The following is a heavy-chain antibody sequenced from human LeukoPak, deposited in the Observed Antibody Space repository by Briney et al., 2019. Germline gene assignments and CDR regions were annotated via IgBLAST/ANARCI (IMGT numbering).Heavy chain of an antibody. J-gene: IGHJ4*02. V-gene: IGHV3-7*01. Sequence: GGSLRLSCAASGFTFSSYWMTWVRQAPGKGLEWVANIKQDGSKKNYVDSVKGRFTISRDNAKNSLYLQMSGLRAEDTAVYYCATSAHIEVGTAPPPDYWGQGTLVTVTS. CDR2: IKQDGSKK. CDR1: GFTFSSYW. CDR3: ATSAHIEVGTAPPPDY. D-gene: IGHD2-21*02.